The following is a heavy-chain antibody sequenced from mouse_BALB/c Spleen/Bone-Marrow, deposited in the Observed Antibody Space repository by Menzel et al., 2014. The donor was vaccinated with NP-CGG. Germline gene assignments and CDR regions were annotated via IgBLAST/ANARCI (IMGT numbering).Heavy chain of an antibody. CDR2: ISYSGST. D-gene: IGHD3-1*01. Sequence: VQLKDSGPGLVKPSQSLSLTCTVTGYSITSDYAWNWIRQFPGNKLEWMGYISYSGSTSYNPSLKSRISITRDTSKNQFFLQLNSVTTEDTATYYCARYSSGTYYAMDYWGQGTSVTVSS. V-gene: IGHV3-2*02. J-gene: IGHJ4*01. CDR3: ARYSSGTYYAMDY. CDR1: GYSITSDYA.